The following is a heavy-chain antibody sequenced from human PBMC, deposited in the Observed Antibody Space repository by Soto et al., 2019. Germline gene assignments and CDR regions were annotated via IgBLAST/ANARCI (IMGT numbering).Heavy chain of an antibody. D-gene: IGHD2-21*02. CDR3: ARDHLILPAHDFFYGSDV. CDR2: IPQDGVDG. CDR1: GFTFSMYS. J-gene: IGHJ6*02. V-gene: IGHV3-7*03. Sequence: GGSLTLSCEVSGFTFSMYSMSWVRQSPGKGLEWVAKIPQDGVDGHYADSVKGRFTISRDNGKSSLSLQLNNLRAEDTAVYYCARDHLILPAHDFFYGSDVWGRGATVTVSS.